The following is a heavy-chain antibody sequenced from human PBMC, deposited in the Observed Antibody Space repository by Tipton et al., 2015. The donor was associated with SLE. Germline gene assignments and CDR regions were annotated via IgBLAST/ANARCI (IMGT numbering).Heavy chain of an antibody. CDR2: INYSGST. J-gene: IGHJ6*03. CDR3: ARAGAGYYYYYYMDV. V-gene: IGHV4-61*08. Sequence: TLSLTCTVSGVSITTGAYWTWIRQHPGKGLEWIGYINYSGSTHYNPSLKSRVTISVDTSKNQFSLKLSSVTAADTAVYYCARAGAGYYYYYYMDVWGKGTTVTVSS. CDR1: GVSITTGAY.